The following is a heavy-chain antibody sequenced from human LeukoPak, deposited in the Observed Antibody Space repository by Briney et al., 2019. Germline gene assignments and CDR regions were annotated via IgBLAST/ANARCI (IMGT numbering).Heavy chain of an antibody. D-gene: IGHD6-13*01. J-gene: IGHJ4*02. CDR3: ASAIGSIWYEFDY. Sequence: GGSLRLSCAASGLTFSNYWMDWVRQAPGKGLEWVANIKQDGSEKNYVDSVKGRFIISRDNAKNSLYLQMNTLRADDTAVYYCASAIGSIWYEFDYWGQGTLVTVSS. V-gene: IGHV3-7*03. CDR2: IKQDGSEK. CDR1: GLTFSNYW.